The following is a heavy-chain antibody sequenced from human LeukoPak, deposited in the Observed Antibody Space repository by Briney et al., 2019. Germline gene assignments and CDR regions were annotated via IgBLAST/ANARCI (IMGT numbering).Heavy chain of an antibody. D-gene: IGHD3/OR15-3a*01. CDR3: ARDYDFWGNNWFDP. Sequence: PPGRSLRLSCAASGFTFSSYGMHWVRQAPGKGLEWVAVIWYDGSNKYYTDSVKGRFTISRGNSKNTLYLQMNSLRAEDTAVYYCARDYDFWGNNWFDPWGQGTLVTVSS. CDR2: IWYDGSNK. V-gene: IGHV3-33*01. CDR1: GFTFSSYG. J-gene: IGHJ5*02.